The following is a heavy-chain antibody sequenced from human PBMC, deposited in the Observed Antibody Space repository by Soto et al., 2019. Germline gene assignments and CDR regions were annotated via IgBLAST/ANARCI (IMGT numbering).Heavy chain of an antibody. CDR1: GDSVSNNIVA. D-gene: IGHD3-10*01. V-gene: IGHV6-1*01. CDR3: ARTLRGRGVKYFDD. CDR2: TYYRSKWHY. Sequence: SQTLSLTCAISGDSVSNNIVAWNWVRQSPSRGLEWLGRTYYRSKWHYDYAPSVRSRITINPDTSKNHSSLQLNSVSPEDAAVYYCARTLRGRGVKYFDDWGQGTLVTVSS. J-gene: IGHJ4*02.